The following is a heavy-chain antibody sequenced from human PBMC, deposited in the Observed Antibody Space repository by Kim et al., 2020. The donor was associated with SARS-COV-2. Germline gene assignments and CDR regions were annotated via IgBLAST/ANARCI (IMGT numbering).Heavy chain of an antibody. CDR3: AKDKVGGYSYGYRDYFDY. Sequence: GGSLRLSCAASGFTFDDYAMHWVRQAPGKGLEWVSLISGDGGSTYYADSVKGRFTISRDNSKNSLYLQMNSLRTEDTALYYCAKDKVGGYSYGYRDYFDYWGQGTLVTVSS. CDR2: ISGDGGST. V-gene: IGHV3-43*02. J-gene: IGHJ4*02. CDR1: GFTFDDYA. D-gene: IGHD5-18*01.